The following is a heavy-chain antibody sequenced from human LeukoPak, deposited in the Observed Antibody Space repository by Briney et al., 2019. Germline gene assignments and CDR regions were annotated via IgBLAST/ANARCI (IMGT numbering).Heavy chain of an antibody. Sequence: SETLSLTCTVSGASISSYYWSWIRQSAGKGLEWIGLIYTSGTTNYNPSLKSRVTMSVDTSKNQFSLKLSSVTAADTAVYYCARDKRVAVAGTYIYYYYMDVWGNGTTVTISS. V-gene: IGHV4-4*07. J-gene: IGHJ6*03. D-gene: IGHD6-19*01. CDR3: ARDKRVAVAGTYIYYYYMDV. CDR1: GASISSYY. CDR2: IYTSGTT.